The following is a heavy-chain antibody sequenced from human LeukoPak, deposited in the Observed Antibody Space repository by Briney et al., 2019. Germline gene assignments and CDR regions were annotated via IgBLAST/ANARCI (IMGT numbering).Heavy chain of an antibody. D-gene: IGHD3-22*01. V-gene: IGHV3-21*01. Sequence: PGGSLRLSCAASGFTFDDYGMSWVRQAPGKGLERVSSISSSSSYIYYADSVKGRFTISRDNAKNSLYLQMNSLRAEDTAVYYCARGGERGLYDSSGYFDYWGQGTLVTVSS. CDR2: ISSSSSYI. CDR1: GFTFDDYG. CDR3: ARGGERGLYDSSGYFDY. J-gene: IGHJ4*02.